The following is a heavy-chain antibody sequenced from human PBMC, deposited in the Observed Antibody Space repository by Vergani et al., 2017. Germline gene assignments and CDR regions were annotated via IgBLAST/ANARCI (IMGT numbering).Heavy chain of an antibody. CDR3: ARGRRGSGYYCYYYYGMDV. D-gene: IGHD3-22*01. J-gene: IGHJ6*02. Sequence: EVQLVQSGAEVKKPGESLKISCKGSGYSFTSYWIGWVRQMPGKGLEWMGIIYPGDSDTRYSPSFQGQVPISADKSISTAYLQWSSLKASDTAMYYCARGRRGSGYYCYYYYGMDVWGQGTTVTVSS. CDR1: GYSFTSYW. V-gene: IGHV5-51*01. CDR2: IYPGDSDT.